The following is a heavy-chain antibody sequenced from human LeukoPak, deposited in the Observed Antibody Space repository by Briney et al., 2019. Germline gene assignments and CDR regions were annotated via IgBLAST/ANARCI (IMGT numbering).Heavy chain of an antibody. CDR3: ARDLPIVGWFDP. V-gene: IGHV3-21*01. CDR1: GFTFSSYS. D-gene: IGHD1-26*01. J-gene: IGHJ5*02. CDR2: ISSSSSYI. Sequence: PGGSLRLSCAASGFTFSSYSMNWVRQAPGKGLEWVSSISSSSSYIYYADSVKGRFTISRDNAKNSLYLQMNSLRAEDTAVYYCARDLPIVGWFDPWGQGTLVTVSS.